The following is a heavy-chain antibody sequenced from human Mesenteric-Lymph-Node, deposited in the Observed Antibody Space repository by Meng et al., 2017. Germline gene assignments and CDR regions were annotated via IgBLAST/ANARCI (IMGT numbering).Heavy chain of an antibody. V-gene: IGHV4-39*07. CDR2: IYTSGSK. D-gene: IGHD7-27*01. CDR1: GDSVTSNYH. CDR3: VRGSRMGTSPFDL. Sequence: SETLSLTCTVSGDSVTSNYHWGWIRQSPGKGREWIGNIYTSGSKYYNPSLQSRISMSVDMSKNQFSLKLRSLTAADTAVYYCVRGSRMGTSPFDLWGQGTLVTVSS. J-gene: IGHJ4*02.